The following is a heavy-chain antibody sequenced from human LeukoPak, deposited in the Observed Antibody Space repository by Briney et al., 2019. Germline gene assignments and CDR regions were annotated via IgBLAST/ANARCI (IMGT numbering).Heavy chain of an antibody. V-gene: IGHV3-7*03. CDR2: IKQDGSDK. J-gene: IGHJ2*01. D-gene: IGHD3-22*01. Sequence: GGSLRLSCAASGFTFTTYWMSWVRQAPGKGLEWVANIKQDGSDKYYVDSLKGRFTISRDNTENSLYLKMHSLRAEDPAVYYCARDGGQYYYASSGYCFFDLWGRGTLVTVSS. CDR3: ARDGGQYYYASSGYCFFDL. CDR1: GFTFTTYW.